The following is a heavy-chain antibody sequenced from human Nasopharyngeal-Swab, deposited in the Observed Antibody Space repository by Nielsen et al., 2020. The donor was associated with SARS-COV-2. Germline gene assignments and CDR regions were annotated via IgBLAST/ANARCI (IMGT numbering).Heavy chain of an antibody. CDR1: GVTFSPYT. CDR3: ARERGGGYGDY. J-gene: IGHJ4*02. Sequence: GESLKISCATSGVTFSPYTMTWVRQAPGNGLQWISYITSGNSVQYADSVRGRFTISRDNAKNSLYLQMNSLTAEDTAVYYCARERGGGYGDYWGQGTLVTVSS. V-gene: IGHV3-48*04. CDR2: ITSGNSV. D-gene: IGHD5-12*01.